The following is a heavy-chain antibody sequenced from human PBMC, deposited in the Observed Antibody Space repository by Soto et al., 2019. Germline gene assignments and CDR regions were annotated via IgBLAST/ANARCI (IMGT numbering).Heavy chain of an antibody. Sequence: QVQLQESGPGLVKPSETLSLTCTVSGGSISDYYWSWIRQPPGKGLEWIGYISDSGSTSYSPSLKSRVTISVDTSKNQFSLKLNSVTAADTDVYYCARDDYYDIWGQGTMVTVSS. J-gene: IGHJ3*02. CDR1: GGSISDYY. D-gene: IGHD3-22*01. CDR2: ISDSGST. V-gene: IGHV4-59*01. CDR3: ARDDYYDI.